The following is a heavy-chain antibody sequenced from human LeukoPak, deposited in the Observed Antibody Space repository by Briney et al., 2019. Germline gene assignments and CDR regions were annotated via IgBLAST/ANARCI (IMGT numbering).Heavy chain of an antibody. Sequence: GGSLRLSCAASGFTFSSYGMHWVRQAPGKGLEWVAVISYDGSNKYYADSVKGRFTISRDNSKNTLYLQMNSLRAEDTAVYYCAKDLEASDIVVVPAADYWGQGTLVTVSS. CDR3: AKDLEASDIVVVPAADY. J-gene: IGHJ4*02. CDR2: ISYDGSNK. V-gene: IGHV3-30*18. CDR1: GFTFSSYG. D-gene: IGHD2-2*01.